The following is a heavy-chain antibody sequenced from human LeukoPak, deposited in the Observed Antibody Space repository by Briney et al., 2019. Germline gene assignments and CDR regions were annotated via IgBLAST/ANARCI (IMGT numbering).Heavy chain of an antibody. CDR2: ISYDGSNK. V-gene: IGHV3-30-3*01. J-gene: IGHJ3*02. D-gene: IGHD6-13*01. CDR3: ARERSSSWFDAFDI. CDR1: GFTFRRYP. Sequence: PGGSLRLSCTASGFTFRRYPIHWVRQAPGKGLEWVAVISYDGSNKYYADSVKGRFTISRDNSKNTLYLQMNSLRAEDTAVYYCARERSSSWFDAFDIWGQGTMVTVSS.